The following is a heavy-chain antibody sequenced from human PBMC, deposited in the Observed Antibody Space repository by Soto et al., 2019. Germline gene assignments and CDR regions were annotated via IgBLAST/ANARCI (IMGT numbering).Heavy chain of an antibody. CDR1: GGSFSGYY. D-gene: IGHD6-13*01. Sequence: SETLSLTCAVYGGSFSGYYWSWIRQPPGKGLEWIGEINHSGSTNYNPSLKSRVTISVDTSKNQFSLKLSSVTAADTAVYYCARNKREGQQLVRRGTGGMDVWGQGTKVTVS. J-gene: IGHJ6*02. V-gene: IGHV4-34*01. CDR2: INHSGST. CDR3: ARNKREGQQLVRRGTGGMDV.